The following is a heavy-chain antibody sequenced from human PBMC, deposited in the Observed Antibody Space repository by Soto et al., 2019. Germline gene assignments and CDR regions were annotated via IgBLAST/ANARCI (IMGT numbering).Heavy chain of an antibody. CDR3: ARDGFSDSSGYYDPTYYYYYGMDV. J-gene: IGHJ6*02. D-gene: IGHD3-22*01. CDR1: GFTFSSYG. CDR2: IWYDGSNK. Sequence: QVQLVESGGGVVQPGRSLRLSCAASGFTFSSYGMHWVRQAPGKGLEWVAVIWYDGSNKYYADSVKGRFTISRDNSKNTLYLQMNSLRAEDTAVYYCARDGFSDSSGYYDPTYYYYYGMDVWGQGTTVTVSS. V-gene: IGHV3-33*01.